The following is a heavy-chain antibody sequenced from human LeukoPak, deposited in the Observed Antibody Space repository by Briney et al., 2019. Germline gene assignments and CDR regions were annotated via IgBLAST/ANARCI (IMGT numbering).Heavy chain of an antibody. CDR3: ARQGNRSYYYYYMDV. V-gene: IGHV1-2*02. CDR2: INPNSGGT. CDR1: GYTFTSYA. J-gene: IGHJ6*03. Sequence: ASVKVSCKASGYTFTSYAMHWVRQAPGQRLEWMGWINPNSGGTNYAQKFQGRVTMTRDTSISTAYMELSRLRSDDTAVYYCARQGNRSYYYYYMDVWGKGTTVTVSS. D-gene: IGHD2/OR15-2a*01.